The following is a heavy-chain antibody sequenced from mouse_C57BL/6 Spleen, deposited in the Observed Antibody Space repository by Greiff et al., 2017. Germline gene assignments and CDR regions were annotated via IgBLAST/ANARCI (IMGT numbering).Heavy chain of an antibody. D-gene: IGHD4-1*02. CDR1: GYAFSSSW. V-gene: IGHV1-82*01. CDR3: ASTGTFAY. CDR2: IYPGDGDT. J-gene: IGHJ3*01. Sequence: QVQLQQSGPELVKPGASVKISCKASGYAFSSSWMNWVKQRPGKGLEWIGRIYPGDGDTNYNGKFKGKATLTADKSSSTAYMQLSSLTSADSAVYFCASTGTFAYWGQGTLVTVSA.